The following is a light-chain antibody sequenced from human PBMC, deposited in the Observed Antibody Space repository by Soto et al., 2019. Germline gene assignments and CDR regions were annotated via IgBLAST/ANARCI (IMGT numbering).Light chain of an antibody. CDR3: LQYGSSPYT. V-gene: IGKV3-20*01. CDR1: QSVSSSY. CDR2: GPS. Sequence: EIVLTQSPGTLSLSPGERATLSCRASQSVSSSYLAWYQQKPGQAPRPLIYGPSSRATGIPDRFSGSGSGTDFTLTISRLEPEDFAVYYCLQYGSSPYTFGQGTKLEIK. J-gene: IGKJ2*01.